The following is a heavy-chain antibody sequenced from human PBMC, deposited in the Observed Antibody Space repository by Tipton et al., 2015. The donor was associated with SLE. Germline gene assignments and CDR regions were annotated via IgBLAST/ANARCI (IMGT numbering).Heavy chain of an antibody. CDR3: ARNAITMVRGVIPGAFDI. CDR1: GDPTTPYY. D-gene: IGHD3-10*01. CDR2: MYYSGRT. J-gene: IGHJ3*02. Sequence: TLSLTCIASGDPTTPYYWSWIRQPPGKRLEWIGYMYYSGRTNYNPSLKSRVTIYVDTSKNQFSLKLTSVTAADTAVYYCARNAITMVRGVIPGAFDIWGQGTMDTVS. V-gene: IGHV4-59*08.